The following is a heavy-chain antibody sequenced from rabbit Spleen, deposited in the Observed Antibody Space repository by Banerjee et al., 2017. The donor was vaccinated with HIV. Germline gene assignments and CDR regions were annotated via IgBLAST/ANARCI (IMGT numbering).Heavy chain of an antibody. CDR3: ARDSGSSFSSYGMDL. CDR2: ISPVNGGA. J-gene: IGHJ6*01. CDR1: EFSFSSNYY. D-gene: IGHD8-1*01. V-gene: IGHV1S45*01. Sequence: QEQLVESGGGLVQPGGSLKLSCTASEFSFSSNYYMCWVRQAPGKGLEWIGCISPVNGGAYYASWAKGRFTMSKSSSTTVTLQMTRLTAADTATYFCARDSGSSFSSYGMDLWGPGTLVTVS.